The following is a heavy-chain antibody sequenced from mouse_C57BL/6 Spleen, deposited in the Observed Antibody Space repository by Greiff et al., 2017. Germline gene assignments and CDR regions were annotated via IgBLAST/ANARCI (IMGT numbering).Heavy chain of an antibody. V-gene: IGHV1-50*01. J-gene: IGHJ4*01. D-gene: IGHD2-1*01. CDR1: GYTFTSYW. CDR3: ARGEDGNGAMDY. Sequence: QVQLQQPGAELVKPGASVTLSCKASGYTFTSYWMQWVKQRPGQGLEWIGEIDPSDSYTNYNQKFKGKATLTVDTSSSKAYMQLSSLTSEDSAVYYCARGEDGNGAMDYWGQRTSVTVSS. CDR2: IDPSDSYT.